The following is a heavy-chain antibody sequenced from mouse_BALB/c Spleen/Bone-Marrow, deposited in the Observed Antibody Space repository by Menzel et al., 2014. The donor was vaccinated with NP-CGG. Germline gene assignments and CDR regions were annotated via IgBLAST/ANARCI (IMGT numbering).Heavy chain of an antibody. D-gene: IGHD2-12*01. CDR3: ARELLAY. Sequence: DVHLVESGGGLVQPGGSRKLSCAASGFTFSSFGMHWVRQAPEKGLEWVAYISSGSSTIYYADTVKGRFTISRDNPKNTLFLQMTSLRSEDTAMYYCARELLAYWGQGTLVTVSA. V-gene: IGHV5-17*02. J-gene: IGHJ3*01. CDR2: ISSGSSTI. CDR1: GFTFSSFG.